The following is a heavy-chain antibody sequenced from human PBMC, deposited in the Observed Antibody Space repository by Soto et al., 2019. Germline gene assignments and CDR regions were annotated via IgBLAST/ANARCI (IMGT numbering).Heavy chain of an antibody. D-gene: IGHD3-22*01. V-gene: IGHV4-39*01. CDR1: GDAISSSFCY. J-gene: IGHJ4*02. CDR3: PRYTSHYYDSSGLLY. CDR2: IYHSGST. Sequence: PSETLSLTCTVSGDAISSSFCYWGWIRQPPGKGLEWIGNIYHSGSTYYNPSLRSRVAISVDTAKNQFSLKLSSVTAADTAVYYCPRYTSHYYDSSGLLYWAQGTLVTVSS.